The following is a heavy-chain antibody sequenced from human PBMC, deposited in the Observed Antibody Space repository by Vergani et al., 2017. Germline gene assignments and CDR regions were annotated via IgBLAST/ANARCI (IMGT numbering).Heavy chain of an antibody. J-gene: IGHJ4*02. Sequence: QLQLQESDPGLVKPSETLSLTCTVSGGSIRSTFYYWGWIRQPPGKGPEWIGYIYNTGAAHYSPSLKSRLSLSVDTSKNQFSLKLSSVTAADTAVYFCARGSPSALALDFWGQGTQVTVSA. CDR2: IYNTGAA. V-gene: IGHV4-30-4*08. CDR3: ARGSPSALALDF. D-gene: IGHD6-19*01. CDR1: GGSIRSTFYY.